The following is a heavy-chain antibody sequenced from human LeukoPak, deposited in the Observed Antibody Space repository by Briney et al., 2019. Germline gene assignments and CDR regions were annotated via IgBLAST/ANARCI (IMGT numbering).Heavy chain of an antibody. V-gene: IGHV3-23*01. D-gene: IGHD3-3*01. CDR2: ISGSGGST. Sequence: GGSLRLSXAASGFTFSSYAMSWVRQTPGKGLEWVSAISGSGGSTYYADSVKGRFTISRDNSKNTLYLQMNSLRAEDTAVYYCAKDSAITIFGVVITHGEMDYWGQGTLVTVSS. CDR3: AKDSAITIFGVVITHGEMDY. CDR1: GFTFSSYA. J-gene: IGHJ4*02.